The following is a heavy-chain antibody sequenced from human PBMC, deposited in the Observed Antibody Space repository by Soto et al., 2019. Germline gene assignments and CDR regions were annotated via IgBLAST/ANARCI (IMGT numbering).Heavy chain of an antibody. CDR3: AKNGGYSFLTGYLDS. V-gene: IGHV3-9*01. CDR1: GFTFDGYA. D-gene: IGHD3-9*01. J-gene: IGHJ5*01. CDR2: ISGNSGSI. Sequence: EVQLVESGGGLVQPGGSLRLSCEASGFTFDGYAMHWVRQAPGKGLEWVSGISGNSGSIVYADSVRGRFTISRDNAKNSLYVEMNILRHEDTAMYDCAKNGGYSFLTGYLDSWGQGTLVTVSS.